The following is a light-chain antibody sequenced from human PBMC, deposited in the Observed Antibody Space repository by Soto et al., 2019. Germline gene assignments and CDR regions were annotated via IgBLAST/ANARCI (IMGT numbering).Light chain of an antibody. V-gene: IGLV2-8*01. CDR2: EVN. Sequence: QSVLTQPPSASGSPGQSVAISCTGTSSDVGGYSYVSWYQQHPGKAPKLMIYEVNKRPSGVPDRFSGSKSGTTASLTVSGLQAEDEADYYCSSYAGSSNVFGTGTKVTVL. CDR3: SSYAGSSNV. J-gene: IGLJ1*01. CDR1: SSDVGGYSY.